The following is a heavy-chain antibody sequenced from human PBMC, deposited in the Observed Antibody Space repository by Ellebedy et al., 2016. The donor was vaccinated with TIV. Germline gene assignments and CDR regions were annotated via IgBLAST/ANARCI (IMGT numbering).Heavy chain of an antibody. V-gene: IGHV3-9*01. CDR1: GFTFHDFA. Sequence: SLKISCAASGFTFHDFAMHWVRQAPGKGLEWVSGISWDRNYIGYADSVKGRFTISRDNSENSLFLQINSLRVDDTALYYCAKAQYGSGSYHAIEHWGQGTMVNVSS. CDR2: ISWDRNYI. D-gene: IGHD3-10*01. CDR3: AKAQYGSGSYHAIEH. J-gene: IGHJ1*01.